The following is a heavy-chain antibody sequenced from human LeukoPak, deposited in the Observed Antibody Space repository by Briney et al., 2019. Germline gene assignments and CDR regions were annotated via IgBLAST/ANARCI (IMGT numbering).Heavy chain of an antibody. J-gene: IGHJ4*02. CDR2: IYYSGST. Sequence: SETLSLTCTVSGGSISSYYWSWIRQPPGKGLEWIGYIYYSGSTNYNPSLKSRVTISVDTSKNQFSLKLSSVTAADTAVYYCAGGRIAVASTTTLCYRGPGTLVTVSS. V-gene: IGHV4-59*01. D-gene: IGHD6-19*01. CDR1: GGSISSYY. CDR3: AGGRIAVASTTTLCY.